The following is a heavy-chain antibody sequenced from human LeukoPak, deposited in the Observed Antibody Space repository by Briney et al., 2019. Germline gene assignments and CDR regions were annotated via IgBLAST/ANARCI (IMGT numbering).Heavy chain of an antibody. D-gene: IGHD5-24*01. CDR3: ARGYGYFFDY. CDR2: INPNNGGT. J-gene: IGHJ4*02. CDR1: GGTFSSYA. Sequence: VASVKVSCTASGGTFSSYAISWVRQAPGQGLEWMGRINPNNGGTDFAQRFQGRVTMTRDTCITTAYLEVNSLRSDDTAVYYCARGYGYFFDYWGQGTPVTVSS. V-gene: IGHV1-2*06.